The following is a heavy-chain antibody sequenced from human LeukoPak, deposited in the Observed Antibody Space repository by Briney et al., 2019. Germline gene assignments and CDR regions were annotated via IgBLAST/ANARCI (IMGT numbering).Heavy chain of an antibody. CDR2: ISSSSSYI. Sequence: GGSLRLSCAASGSTFSSYSMNWVRQAPGKGLEWVSSISSSSSYIYYADSVKGRFTISRGNAKNSLYLQMNSLRAEDTAVYYCARDGLRGGRFLEWHYYGMDVWGQGTTVTVSS. D-gene: IGHD3-3*01. J-gene: IGHJ6*02. V-gene: IGHV3-21*01. CDR1: GSTFSSYS. CDR3: ARDGLRGGRFLEWHYYGMDV.